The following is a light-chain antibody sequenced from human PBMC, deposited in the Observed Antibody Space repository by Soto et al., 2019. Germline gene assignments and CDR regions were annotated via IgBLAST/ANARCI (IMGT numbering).Light chain of an antibody. Sequence: DIQMTQSPSSLSASVGDAVSLTCRASQSISNYLNWYQQKPGRAPKLLISGASSLQRGVPSRFSGSGSGTTFTLTITSLQPDDYAIYFCQQSYTAPYTFGPGTKVEIK. CDR1: QSISNY. CDR3: QQSYTAPYT. V-gene: IGKV1-39*01. CDR2: GAS. J-gene: IGKJ3*01.